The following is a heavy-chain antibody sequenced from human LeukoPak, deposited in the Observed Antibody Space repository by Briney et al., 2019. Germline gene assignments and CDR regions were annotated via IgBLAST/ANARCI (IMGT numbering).Heavy chain of an antibody. Sequence: SETLSLTCTVSGGSINSYYWSWIRQPPGKGLEWIGYIYSSGSTNYNPSLRSRVTISVTTSKNQFSLNLSSVTAADTAVYYCARYGPSWYFDLWGRGTLVTVSS. D-gene: IGHD3-10*01. CDR3: ARYGPSWYFDL. V-gene: IGHV4-59*01. CDR1: GGSINSYY. CDR2: IYSSGST. J-gene: IGHJ2*01.